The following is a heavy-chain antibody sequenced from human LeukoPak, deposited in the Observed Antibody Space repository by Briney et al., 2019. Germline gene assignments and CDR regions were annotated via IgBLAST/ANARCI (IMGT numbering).Heavy chain of an antibody. CDR3: ARRPIVGTKGYWFDS. D-gene: IGHD1-26*01. CDR2: INHSGST. CDR1: GGSFSGYY. Sequence: SETLSLTCAVYGGSFSGYYWSWIRQPPGKGLEWIGEINHSGSTNYNPSLKSRVTISVDTSKNQFSLKLSSVTAADTAVYYCARRPIVGTKGYWFDSWGQGRLVTVSS. J-gene: IGHJ5*01. V-gene: IGHV4-34*01.